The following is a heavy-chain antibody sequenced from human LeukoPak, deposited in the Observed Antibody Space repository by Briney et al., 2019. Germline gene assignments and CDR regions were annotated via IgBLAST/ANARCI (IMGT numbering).Heavy chain of an antibody. D-gene: IGHD2-15*01. CDR3: ARDPLRCSGGSCYSDYYYYGMDV. CDR1: GFTFSSYE. V-gene: IGHV3-48*03. J-gene: IGHJ6*04. CDR2: IGSSGSTI. Sequence: GGSLRLSCAASGFTFSSYEMNWVRQAPGKGLEWVSYIGSSGSTIYYADSVKGRFTISRDNAKNSLYLQMNSLRAEDAAVYYCARDPLRCSGGSCYSDYYYYGMDVWGKGTTVTVSS.